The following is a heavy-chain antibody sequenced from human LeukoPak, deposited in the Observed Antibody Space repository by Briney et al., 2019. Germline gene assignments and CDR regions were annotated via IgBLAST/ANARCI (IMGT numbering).Heavy chain of an antibody. D-gene: IGHD6-19*01. Sequence: GGSLRLSCAASGFTFSSYGMHWVRQAPGKGLEWVAVIWYDGSNKYYADSVKGRFTISRDNSKNTLYLQMNSLRAEDTAVYYCARDPRWIAVATGVSGFDYWGQGTLVTVSS. V-gene: IGHV3-33*01. CDR3: ARDPRWIAVATGVSGFDY. CDR2: IWYDGSNK. CDR1: GFTFSSYG. J-gene: IGHJ4*02.